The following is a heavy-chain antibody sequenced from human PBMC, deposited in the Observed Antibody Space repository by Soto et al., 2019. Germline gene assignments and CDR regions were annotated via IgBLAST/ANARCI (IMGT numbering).Heavy chain of an antibody. Sequence: PSETLSLTCTVSGGSISSSSYYWGWIRQPPGKGLEWIGSIYYSGSTYYNPSLKSRVTISVDTSKNQFSLKLSSVTAADTAVYYCARTPYGSGSYYSPRFGGSYYYGMDVWGQGTTVTVSS. D-gene: IGHD3-10*01. CDR3: ARTPYGSGSYYSPRFGGSYYYGMDV. J-gene: IGHJ6*02. CDR2: IYYSGST. CDR1: GGSISSSSYY. V-gene: IGHV4-39*01.